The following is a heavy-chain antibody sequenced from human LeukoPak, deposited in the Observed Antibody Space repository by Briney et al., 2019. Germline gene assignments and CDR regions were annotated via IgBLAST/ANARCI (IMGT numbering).Heavy chain of an antibody. J-gene: IGHJ6*03. D-gene: IGHD2-2*03. CDR3: ARLGGYCSSTSCYRYYYYYMDV. Sequence: PSETLSLTCTVSGGSISSYYWSWIRQPPGKGLEWIGYIYYSGSTNYNPSLKSRVTISVDMSKNQFSLKLSSVTAADTAVYYCARLGGYCSSTSCYRYYYYYMDVWGKGTTVTVSS. V-gene: IGHV4-59*08. CDR1: GGSISSYY. CDR2: IYYSGST.